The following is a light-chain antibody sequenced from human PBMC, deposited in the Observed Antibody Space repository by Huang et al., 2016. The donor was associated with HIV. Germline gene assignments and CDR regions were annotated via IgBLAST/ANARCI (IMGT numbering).Light chain of an antibody. V-gene: IGKV1-NL1*01. J-gene: IGKJ4*01. CDR1: RGISNS. Sequence: DIQMTQSPSSLSASVGDRVTITCRASRGISNSLAWYQQQPAKAPKLLLYAAARLQGGVPSRFSGSVSRTDYTLTISSLQPEDSATYYCQQYYNTTLSFGGGTKVEIK. CDR3: QQYYNTTLS. CDR2: AAA.